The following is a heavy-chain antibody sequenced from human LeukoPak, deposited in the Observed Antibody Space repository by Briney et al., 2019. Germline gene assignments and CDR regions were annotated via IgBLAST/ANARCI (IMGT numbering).Heavy chain of an antibody. Sequence: SCKASGYTFTGYYMHWVRQAPGKGLEWVANIKHDGSEKKYVDSVKGRFTISRDNAKNSMYLQMNSLRVEDTAVYYCVKSSWGPEYWGQGTLVHVSS. CDR2: IKHDGSEK. V-gene: IGHV3-7*01. CDR3: VKSSWGPEY. CDR1: GYTFTGYY. D-gene: IGHD7-27*01. J-gene: IGHJ4*02.